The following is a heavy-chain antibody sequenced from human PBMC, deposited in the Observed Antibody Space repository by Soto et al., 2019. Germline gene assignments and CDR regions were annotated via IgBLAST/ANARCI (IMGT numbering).Heavy chain of an antibody. CDR1: GFTFSASW. CDR3: VRDQGFSCFDC. CDR2: INEDGSAK. J-gene: IGHJ4*02. Sequence: PVGSLRLSGTASGFTFSASWMAWVRQAPGKGLEWVANINEDGSAKDFVGPVRGRFTISRDNAKESLYLQMDSLRVEDTAVYYCVRDQGFSCFDCWGQGTLVTVSS. V-gene: IGHV3-7*03.